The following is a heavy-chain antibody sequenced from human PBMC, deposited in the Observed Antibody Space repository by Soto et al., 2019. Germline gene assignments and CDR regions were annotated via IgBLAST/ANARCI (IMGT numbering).Heavy chain of an antibody. CDR1: GDSVSSNSAA. CDR2: TYYRSKWNS. V-gene: IGHV6-1*01. D-gene: IGHD3-3*01. CDR3: ARDGGGP. J-gene: IGHJ4*02. Sequence: SQTLSLTCAISGDSVSSNSAAWSWIRQSPSRGLEWLGRTYYRSKWNSNYAVSVKGRVTINPDTSKNQFSLQLNSVTPEDTAVYYCARDGGGPWGLGSLVTVSS.